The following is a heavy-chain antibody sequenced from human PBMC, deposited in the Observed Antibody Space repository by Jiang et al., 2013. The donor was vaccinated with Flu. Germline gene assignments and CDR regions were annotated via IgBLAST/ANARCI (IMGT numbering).Heavy chain of an antibody. Sequence: GPGLVKPSETLSLTCTVSGGSISSSSYYWDWVRQPPGKGLEWIGSIYYTGTTYYNPSLKSRVTISVDRSTHQLSLKLSSLTAADTAVYYCARQQFATSPLDYWGQGTLVTVSS. D-gene: IGHD3-16*01. V-gene: IGHV4-39*01. J-gene: IGHJ4*02. CDR1: GGSISSSSYY. CDR3: ARQQFATSPLDY. CDR2: IYYTGTT.